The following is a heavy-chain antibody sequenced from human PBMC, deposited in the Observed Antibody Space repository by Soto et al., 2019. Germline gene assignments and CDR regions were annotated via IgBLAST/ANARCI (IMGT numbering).Heavy chain of an antibody. Sequence: EVQLVESGGGLVKPGGSLRLSCAASGFTFSNAWMNWVRQAPGKGLEWVGRIKSKTDGGTTDYAAPVKGRFTIARDDSKNTLYLQMNSLKTEDTAVYYCTTRNYYDSSGYYSFDYWGQGTLVTVSS. D-gene: IGHD3-22*01. CDR1: GFTFSNAW. CDR3: TTRNYYDSSGYYSFDY. V-gene: IGHV3-15*07. CDR2: IKSKTDGGTT. J-gene: IGHJ4*02.